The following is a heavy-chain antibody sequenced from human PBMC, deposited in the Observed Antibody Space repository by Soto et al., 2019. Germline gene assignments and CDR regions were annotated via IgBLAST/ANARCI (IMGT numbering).Heavy chain of an antibody. D-gene: IGHD2-15*01. CDR1: GGSISSSGYY. V-gene: IGHV4-39*07. J-gene: IGHJ6*03. Sequence: SETLSLTCTVSGGSISSSGYYWGWIRQPPGKGLEWIGSIYYSGSTNYNPSLKSRVTISVDTSKNQFSLKLSSVTAADTAVYYCARGQSNCSGGSCRHYYYYYMDVWGKGTTVTVSS. CDR3: ARGQSNCSGGSCRHYYYYYMDV. CDR2: IYYSGST.